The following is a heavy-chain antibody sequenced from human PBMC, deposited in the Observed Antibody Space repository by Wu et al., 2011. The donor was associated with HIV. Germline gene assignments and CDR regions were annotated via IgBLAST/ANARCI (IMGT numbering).Heavy chain of an antibody. V-gene: IGHV1-46*01. CDR2: INPSGGST. J-gene: IGHJ5*02. CDR3: ARDTPTFGGSNWFDP. Sequence: QVQLVQSGAEVKKPGASVKVSCKASGYTFTSYYMNWVRQAPGQGLEWMGIINPSGGSTSYAQKFQGRVTMTRDTSTSTVYMELSSLRSEDTAVYYCARDTPTFGGSNWFDPWGQGTLVTVSS. CDR1: GYTFTSYY. D-gene: IGHD3-16*01.